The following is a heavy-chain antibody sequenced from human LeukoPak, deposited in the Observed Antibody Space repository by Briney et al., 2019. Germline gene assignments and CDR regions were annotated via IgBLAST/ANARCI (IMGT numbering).Heavy chain of an antibody. D-gene: IGHD5-18*01. V-gene: IGHV1-2*02. CDR3: ARDLIRYSYGLGAFDI. CDR2: INPNSGGT. J-gene: IGHJ3*02. Sequence: GASVKVSSKASGYTFTGYYMHWVRQAPGQGLEWMGWINPNSGGTNYAQKFQGRVTMTRDTSISTAYMELSRLRSDDTAVYYCARDLIRYSYGLGAFDIWGQGTMVTVSS. CDR1: GYTFTGYY.